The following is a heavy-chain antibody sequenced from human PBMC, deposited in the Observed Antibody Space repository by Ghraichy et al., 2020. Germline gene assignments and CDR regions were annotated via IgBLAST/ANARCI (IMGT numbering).Heavy chain of an antibody. Sequence: ASVKVSCETSGYTFTSYDINWVRQATGQGPEWLGWMNPKSGNTGYGQNFQGRVTMTRNTSISTAYMELSSLRSEDTAMYYCARVVAVSGGSGPRVLDYWGQGTLVTVSS. CDR1: GYTFTSYD. CDR2: MNPKSGNT. CDR3: ARVVAVSGGSGPRVLDY. J-gene: IGHJ4*02. V-gene: IGHV1-8*02. D-gene: IGHD6-19*01.